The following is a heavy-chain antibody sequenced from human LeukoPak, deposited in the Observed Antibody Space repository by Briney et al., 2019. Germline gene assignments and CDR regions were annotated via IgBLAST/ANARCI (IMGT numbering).Heavy chain of an antibody. V-gene: IGHV4-39*07. D-gene: IGHD7-27*01. CDR1: GGSLRSTYY. Sequence: NPSETLSLTCTVSGGSLRSTYYWGWIRQPPGKGLEWMGSMYYTGTTYYNPSLKTRVTMSFDTSKNQFSLNLSSVTAADTAVYYCARDWGTPKAHTDHWGQGTLVTVSS. J-gene: IGHJ5*02. CDR2: MYYTGTT. CDR3: ARDWGTPKAHTDH.